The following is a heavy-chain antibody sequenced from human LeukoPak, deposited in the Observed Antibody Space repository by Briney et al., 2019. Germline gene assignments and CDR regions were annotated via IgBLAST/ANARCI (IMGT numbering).Heavy chain of an antibody. CDR2: IYYSGST. D-gene: IGHD6-13*01. Sequence: SETLSLTCTVSGGSINSYHWSWIPQPPGKGLEWIGYIYYSGSTSYNPSLKSRVTISVDTSKNQFSLKLSSVIAADTAVYYCARRQNSWYFDYWGQGTLVTVSS. J-gene: IGHJ4*02. CDR1: GGSINSYH. V-gene: IGHV4-59*08. CDR3: ARRQNSWYFDY.